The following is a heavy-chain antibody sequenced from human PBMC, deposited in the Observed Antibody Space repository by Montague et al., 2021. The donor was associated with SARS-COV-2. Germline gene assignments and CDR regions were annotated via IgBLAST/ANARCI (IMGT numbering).Heavy chain of an antibody. CDR2: ILNDGSNK. V-gene: IGHV3-30*01. J-gene: IGHJ4*02. CDR3: ARGRMEWLLLDS. CDR1: GFIFRSYA. D-gene: IGHD3-3*01. Sequence: SRRLSWSASGFIFRSYAMHWVRQAPGKGLEWVAVILNDGSNKYYADPVKGRFTISRDNSKNTLYLQMNSLRAEDTAVYYCARGRMEWLLLDSWGRGTLVTVSS.